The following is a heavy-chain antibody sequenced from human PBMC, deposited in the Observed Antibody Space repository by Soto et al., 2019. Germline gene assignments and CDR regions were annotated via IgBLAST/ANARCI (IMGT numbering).Heavy chain of an antibody. J-gene: IGHJ3*02. CDR1: GGSVSSGSYY. V-gene: IGHV4-61*01. D-gene: IGHD2-8*01. CDR2: IYYSGST. CDR3: AREYVDAFDI. Sequence: QVQLQESGPGLVKPSETLSLTCTVSGGSVSSGSYYWTWIRQPPGKGLEWIGNIYYSGSTNYHPSLKSRVTISVDTSKNQFSLKLSSVPAADTAVYYCAREYVDAFDIWGQGTMVTVSS.